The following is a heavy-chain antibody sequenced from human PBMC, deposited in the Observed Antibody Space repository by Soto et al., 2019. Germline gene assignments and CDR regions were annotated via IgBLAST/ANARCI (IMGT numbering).Heavy chain of an antibody. CDR2: ISPDGSVT. V-gene: IGHV3-74*01. CDR3: ARPRSMSSSGFDI. CDR1: GYTFSRHW. Sequence: EVQLVESGGGLVQPGGSLRLSCAASGYTFSRHWIHWVRKAPGQGPVGVSRISPDGSVTDYADFVEGRFTISRDNAKNTLYLQMSSLRAEDTAVYYCARPRSMSSSGFDIWGQGTMVIVSS. D-gene: IGHD1-26*01. J-gene: IGHJ3*02.